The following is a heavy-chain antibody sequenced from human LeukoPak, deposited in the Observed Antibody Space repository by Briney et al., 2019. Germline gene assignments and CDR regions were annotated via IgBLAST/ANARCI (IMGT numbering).Heavy chain of an antibody. D-gene: IGHD6-13*01. J-gene: IGHJ4*02. CDR1: GGSISSYY. CDR2: IKSKTDGGTT. V-gene: IGHV3-15*01. Sequence: PSETLSLTCTVSGGSISSYYWSWIRQPPGKGLEWVGRIKSKTDGGTTDYAAPEKARFIISRDDSKNTLYLQMNSLKTEDTAVYYCTTALSISATGTSFDYWGQGTLVTVSS. CDR3: TTALSISATGTSFDY.